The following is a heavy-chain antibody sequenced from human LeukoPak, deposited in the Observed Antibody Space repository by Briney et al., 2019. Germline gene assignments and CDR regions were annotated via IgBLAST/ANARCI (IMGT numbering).Heavy chain of an antibody. V-gene: IGHV4-4*02. J-gene: IGHJ4*02. CDR2: IYYSGST. CDR1: GGSISSNNW. Sequence: SETLSLTCAVSGGSISSNNWWIWVRQSPEKGLEWIGSIYYSGSTYYNPSLKSRVTMSVDTSKNQFSLKLSSVTAADTAVYYCARLIRGDYVDYWGQGTLVTVSS. CDR3: ARLIRGDYVDY. D-gene: IGHD2/OR15-2a*01.